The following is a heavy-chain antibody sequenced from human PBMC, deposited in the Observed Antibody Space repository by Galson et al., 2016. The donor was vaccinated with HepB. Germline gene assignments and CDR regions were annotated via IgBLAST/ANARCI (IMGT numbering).Heavy chain of an antibody. CDR3: AKDAILACGTGCYTDY. V-gene: IGHV3-30*18. Sequence: SLRLSCAASGFTFSSYGIHWVRQAPGKGLEWVAVISSDGSKKSYADSVKGRFTISRDNSRNTLNLQMQSLRVEDTAVYYCAKDAILACGTGCYTDYWGQGTLVTVSS. CDR2: ISSDGSKK. J-gene: IGHJ4*02. D-gene: IGHD2-2*02. CDR1: GFTFSSYG.